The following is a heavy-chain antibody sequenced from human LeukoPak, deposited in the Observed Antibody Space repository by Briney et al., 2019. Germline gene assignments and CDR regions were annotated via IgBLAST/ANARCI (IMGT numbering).Heavy chain of an antibody. J-gene: IGHJ4*02. CDR3: ALLAVASDFDY. CDR2: IHSSGTVK. V-gene: IGHV3-48*03. D-gene: IGHD6-19*01. CDR1: RFPFSIYE. Sequence: GGSLRLSCVVSRFPFSIYEMNWVRQAPGKGLEWVSNIHSSGTVKYYSDSVKGRSSISRDNAKSSLYLQMNSLRVEDTAVYYCALLAVASDFDYWGQGALVTVSS.